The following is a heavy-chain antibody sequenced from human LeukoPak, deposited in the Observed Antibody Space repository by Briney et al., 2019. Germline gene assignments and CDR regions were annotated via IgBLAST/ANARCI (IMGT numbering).Heavy chain of an antibody. CDR1: GFSFRDYY. D-gene: IGHD6-13*01. CDR3: ARDEHVTSWDRAFDI. J-gene: IGHJ3*02. CDR2: IGTTGDTI. Sequence: GGSLRLSCAASGFSFRDYYMSWIRQAPGKGLDWVSYIGTTGDTIYYADYVKGRFTISRDNGKNSLYLQMNSLRAEDTAVYYCARDEHVTSWDRAFDIWGQGTMVTVSS. V-gene: IGHV3-11*04.